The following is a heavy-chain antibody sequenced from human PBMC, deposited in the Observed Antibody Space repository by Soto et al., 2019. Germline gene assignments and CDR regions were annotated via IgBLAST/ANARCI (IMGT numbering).Heavy chain of an antibody. CDR2: ISSSSSYI. J-gene: IGHJ6*02. D-gene: IGHD3-3*01. V-gene: IGHV3-21*01. Sequence: EVQLVESGGGLVKPGGSLRLSCAASGFTFSSYSMNWVRQAPGKGLEWVSSISSSSSYIYYADSVKGRFTISRDNAKNSLYLQLNGLRAEDTAVYYCARRGAGDHNYDFWSGYYSPRLGMDVWGQGTTVTVSS. CDR3: ARRGAGDHNYDFWSGYYSPRLGMDV. CDR1: GFTFSSYS.